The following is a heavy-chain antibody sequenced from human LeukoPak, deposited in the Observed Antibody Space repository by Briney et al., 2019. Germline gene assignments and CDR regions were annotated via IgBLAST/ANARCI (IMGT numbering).Heavy chain of an antibody. CDR1: GITFSSYG. CDR2: ISTGTYI. D-gene: IGHD4-23*01. Sequence: GGSLRLSCAASGITFSSYGMSWVRQAPGKGLEWISHISTGTYIAYTDSVKGRFTISRDNAKNSLFLQMNSLRAEDTAVYYCTREQDREASATVVGDYWGQGTLVTVSS. J-gene: IGHJ4*02. V-gene: IGHV3-21*05. CDR3: TREQDREASATVVGDY.